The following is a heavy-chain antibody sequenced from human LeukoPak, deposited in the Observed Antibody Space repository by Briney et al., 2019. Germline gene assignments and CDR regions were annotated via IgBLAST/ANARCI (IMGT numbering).Heavy chain of an antibody. J-gene: IGHJ4*02. CDR2: IFYTGNT. Sequence: SETLSLTCTVSGGSITEYYWSWIRQPPGKGLEWIGYIFYTGNTNYNPSLKSRVTISVDASKNQFSLQLSSVTAADTAVYYCARVFRRDGYFDYWGREPWSPSPQ. CDR1: GGSITEYY. D-gene: IGHD5-24*01. V-gene: IGHV4-59*01. CDR3: ARVFRRDGYFDY.